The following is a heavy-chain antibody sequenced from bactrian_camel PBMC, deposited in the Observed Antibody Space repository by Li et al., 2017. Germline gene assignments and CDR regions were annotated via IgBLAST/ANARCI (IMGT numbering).Heavy chain of an antibody. V-gene: IGHV3S42*01. D-gene: IGHD4*01. CDR2: IQTDGST. J-gene: IGHJ4*01. CDR1: GFTWSSYC. Sequence: VQLVESGGGSVQAGGSLSLSCAISGFTWSSYCMGWFRQAPGKEPEGVAAIQTDGSTSYADSAKGRFTISQDSAKNNLYLQMNNLELEDTAMYYCAACRDCAGFSCDSLGQGTQVTVS.